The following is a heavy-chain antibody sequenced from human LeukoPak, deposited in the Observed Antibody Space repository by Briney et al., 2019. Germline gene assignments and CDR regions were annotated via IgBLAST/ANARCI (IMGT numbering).Heavy chain of an antibody. CDR3: ARDWQQLANYYYYGMDV. Sequence: QTGGALRLSCAASGFTFSSYAMHWVRQAPGKGLERVAVISSDGSNKYYADYVKGRFTISRDNSKNTLYLQMNSLRAEDTAVYYCARDWQQLANYYYYGMDVWGQGTTVTVSS. CDR2: ISSDGSNK. CDR1: GFTFSSYA. J-gene: IGHJ6*02. D-gene: IGHD6-13*01. V-gene: IGHV3-30*04.